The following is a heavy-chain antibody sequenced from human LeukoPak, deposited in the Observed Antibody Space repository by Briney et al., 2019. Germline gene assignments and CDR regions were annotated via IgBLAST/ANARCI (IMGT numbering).Heavy chain of an antibody. CDR3: ATDYGDYESGY. Sequence: ASVKVSCKASGYTFTDYYMHWVRQAHGQGLEWMGWINPNSGGTDYAQKFQGRVTMTRDTSISTAYMELSRLRSDDTAVYYCATDYGDYESGYWGQGTLVTVSS. CDR2: INPNSGGT. J-gene: IGHJ4*01. D-gene: IGHD4-17*01. CDR1: GYTFTDYY. V-gene: IGHV1-2*02.